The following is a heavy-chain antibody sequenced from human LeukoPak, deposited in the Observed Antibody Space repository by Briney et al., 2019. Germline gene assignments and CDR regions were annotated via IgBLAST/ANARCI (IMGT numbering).Heavy chain of an antibody. CDR3: ARGRVVEYSAVFDY. D-gene: IGHD3-22*01. Sequence: SETLSLTCTVSGGSISSGDYYWSWIRQPPGKGLEWIGYIFYSGSTNYNPSLKSRVTISLDTSKNQFSLKLSSVTAADTAIYSCARGRVVEYSAVFDYWGQGTLVTVSS. CDR1: GGSISSGDYY. CDR2: IFYSGST. V-gene: IGHV4-61*08. J-gene: IGHJ4*02.